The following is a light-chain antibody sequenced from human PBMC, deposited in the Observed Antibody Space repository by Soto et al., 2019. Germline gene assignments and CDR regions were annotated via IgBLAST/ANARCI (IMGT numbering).Light chain of an antibody. CDR1: SSNIGAGYD. Sequence: QSVLTQPPSVSGAPGQRVTISCTGSSSNIGAGYDVHWYQQLPGTAPKLLIYGNSNRPSGVPDRFSGSKSGTSASLAITGLQAEDEADYYCQSYDSSLSAVVFGGGTKRPV. V-gene: IGLV1-40*01. CDR2: GNS. J-gene: IGLJ2*01. CDR3: QSYDSSLSAVV.